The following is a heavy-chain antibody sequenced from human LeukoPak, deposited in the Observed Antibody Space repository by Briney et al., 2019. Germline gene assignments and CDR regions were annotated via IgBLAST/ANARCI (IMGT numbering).Heavy chain of an antibody. Sequence: GGSLRLSCAASGFTFINYGMHWVRQAPGRGLEWVALISYDGSKKCYADSVKGRFTISRDNPKNTLYLQMNSLRAEDTAVYYSTTWLRDYDSSGYYYWGQGTLVTVSS. V-gene: IGHV3-30*03. CDR1: GFTFINYG. CDR2: ISYDGSKK. CDR3: TTWLRDYDSSGYYY. J-gene: IGHJ4*02. D-gene: IGHD3-22*01.